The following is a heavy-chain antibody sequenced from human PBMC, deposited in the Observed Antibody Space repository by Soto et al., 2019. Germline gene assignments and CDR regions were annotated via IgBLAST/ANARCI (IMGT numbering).Heavy chain of an antibody. CDR3: ARGGYYFYCGMDV. V-gene: IGHV4-31*03. J-gene: IGHJ6*02. CDR2: IYYSGTT. Sequence: SETLSLTCTVSGGSISSGGYYWSWIRQPPGKGLEWIGYIYYSGTTDYNPSLTSRVTISVDTSKSQFSLKLSSVTAADTAVYYCARGGYYFYCGMDVWGQGTTVTVSS. CDR1: GGSISSGGYY.